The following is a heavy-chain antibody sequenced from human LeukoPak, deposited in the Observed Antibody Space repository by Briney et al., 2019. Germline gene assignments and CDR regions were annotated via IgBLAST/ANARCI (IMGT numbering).Heavy chain of an antibody. Sequence: ASVKVSCKASGGTFSSYAISWVRQAPGQGLEWMGGIIPIFGTANYAQKFQGRVTITADESTSTAYMELSSLRSEDTAVYYCARDRMVRGTGKYYFDYWGQGTLVPVSS. CDR1: GGTFSSYA. CDR3: ARDRMVRGTGKYYFDY. J-gene: IGHJ4*02. CDR2: IIPIFGTA. D-gene: IGHD3-10*01. V-gene: IGHV1-69*01.